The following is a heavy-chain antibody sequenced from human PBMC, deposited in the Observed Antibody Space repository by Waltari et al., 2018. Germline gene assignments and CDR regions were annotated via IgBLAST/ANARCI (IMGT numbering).Heavy chain of an antibody. J-gene: IGHJ6*02. V-gene: IGHV4-34*01. CDR2: INHSGST. CDR1: GGSFGGYY. Sequence: QVQLQQWGAGLLKPSETLSLTCAVYGGSFGGYYWSWIRQPPGKGLEWIGEINHSGSTNYNPSLKSRVTISVDTSKNQFSLKLSSVTAADTAVYYCARRSYGMDVWGQGTTVTVSS. CDR3: ARRSYGMDV.